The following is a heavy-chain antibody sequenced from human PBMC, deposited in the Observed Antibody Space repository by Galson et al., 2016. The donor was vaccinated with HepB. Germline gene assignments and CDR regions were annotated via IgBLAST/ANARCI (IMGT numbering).Heavy chain of an antibody. J-gene: IGHJ4*02. Sequence: SLRLSCAASGFRLSTYWMSWVRQAPGKGLEWVANIKLDGSEKYYVDSVEGRFTISRDNAKNSLYLQMNSLRAEDTAVYYCARMRRFGEFYFDYWGQGTLVTVSS. CDR1: GFRLSTYW. V-gene: IGHV3-7*01. D-gene: IGHD3-10*01. CDR3: ARMRRFGEFYFDY. CDR2: IKLDGSEK.